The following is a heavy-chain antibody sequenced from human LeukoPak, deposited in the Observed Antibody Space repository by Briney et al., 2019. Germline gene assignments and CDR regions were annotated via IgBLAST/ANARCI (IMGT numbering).Heavy chain of an antibody. V-gene: IGHV3-48*03. CDR1: GFTFCSYE. Sequence: PGGSLRLSCAASGFTFCSYEMNWVRQAPGKGLEWVSYISSSGSTIYYADSVKGRFTISRDNAKNSLYLQMNSLRAEDTAVYYCARVAPAADDAFDIWGQGTMVTVSS. J-gene: IGHJ3*02. D-gene: IGHD2-2*01. CDR2: ISSSGSTI. CDR3: ARVAPAADDAFDI.